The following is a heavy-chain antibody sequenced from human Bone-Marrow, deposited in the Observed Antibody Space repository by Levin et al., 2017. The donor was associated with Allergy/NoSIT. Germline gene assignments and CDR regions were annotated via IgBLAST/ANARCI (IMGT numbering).Heavy chain of an antibody. Sequence: GESLKISCAASGFTFSSYGMHWVRQAPGKGLEWVAVISYDGSNKYYADSVKGRFTISRDNSKNTLYLQMNSLRAEDTAVYYCAKGGGWGYYYDSSGYESPSRYWGQGTLVTVSS. CDR2: ISYDGSNK. CDR1: GFTFSSYG. D-gene: IGHD3-22*01. CDR3: AKGGGWGYYYDSSGYESPSRY. J-gene: IGHJ4*02. V-gene: IGHV3-30*18.